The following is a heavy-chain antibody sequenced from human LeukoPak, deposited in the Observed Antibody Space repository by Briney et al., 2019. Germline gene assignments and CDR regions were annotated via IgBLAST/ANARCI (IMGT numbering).Heavy chain of an antibody. Sequence: GGSLRLSCAASGFNFDDYGMSWVRQAPGKGLEWVSAISGSGGSTYYADSVKGRFTISRDNSKNTLYLQMNSLRAEDTAVYYCAKDPHCSSTSCHDYWGQGTLVTVSS. CDR1: GFNFDDYG. CDR2: ISGSGGST. V-gene: IGHV3-23*01. CDR3: AKDPHCSSTSCHDY. J-gene: IGHJ4*02. D-gene: IGHD2-2*01.